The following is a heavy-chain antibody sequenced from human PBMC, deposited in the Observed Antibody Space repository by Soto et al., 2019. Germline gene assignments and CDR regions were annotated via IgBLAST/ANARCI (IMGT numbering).Heavy chain of an antibody. CDR2: ISYDGSNK. Sequence: GGSLRLSCAASGFTFSSYAMHWVRQAPGKGLEWVAVISYDGSNKYYADSVKGRFTISRDNSKNTLYLQMNSLRAEDTAVYYCARTGGDTAMVVDYWGQGTLVTVSS. CDR1: GFTFSSYA. J-gene: IGHJ4*02. CDR3: ARTGGDTAMVVDY. D-gene: IGHD5-18*01. V-gene: IGHV3-30-3*01.